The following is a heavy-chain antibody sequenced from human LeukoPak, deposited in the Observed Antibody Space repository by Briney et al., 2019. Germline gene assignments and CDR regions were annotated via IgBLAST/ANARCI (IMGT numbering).Heavy chain of an antibody. J-gene: IGHJ4*02. CDR1: GYSFPIYW. V-gene: IGHV5-51*01. D-gene: IGHD6-13*01. Sequence: GESLKISCKGSGYSFPIYWIAWVRQMPGKGLEWMGIIYPGDSDTRYSPSFQGQVTISADKSISTAYLQWSSLKASDTAMYYCASSGSGAAAQFDYWGQGTLVTVSS. CDR2: IYPGDSDT. CDR3: ASSGSGAAAQFDY.